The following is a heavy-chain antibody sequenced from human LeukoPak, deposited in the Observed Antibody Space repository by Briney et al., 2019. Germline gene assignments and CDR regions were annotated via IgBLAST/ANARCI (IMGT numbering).Heavy chain of an antibody. Sequence: GGSLRLSCEASGFAFNSYTITWVRQAPGEGLESVSSITSRSSHIYIAHSVKGRYTISRDNAKNSMFLQKSSLKVEDTAVYYCARVAQGATTENYFYYYMDVWGKGTTVTVSS. D-gene: IGHD4-11*01. CDR2: ITSRSSHI. CDR1: GFAFNSYT. V-gene: IGHV3-21*01. CDR3: ARVAQGATTENYFYYYMDV. J-gene: IGHJ6*03.